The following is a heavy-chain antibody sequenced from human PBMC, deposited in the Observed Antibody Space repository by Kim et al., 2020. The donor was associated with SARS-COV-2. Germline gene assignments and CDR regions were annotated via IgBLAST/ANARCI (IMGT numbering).Heavy chain of an antibody. V-gene: IGHV4-34*13. D-gene: IGHD1-1*01. J-gene: IGHJ4*02. Sequence: YNPSPRSRVTIPVDTSKSQFSRKLSSVTAADTAVYYCARRTTMPGGPFDYWGQETLVTVSS. CDR3: ARRTTMPGGPFDY.